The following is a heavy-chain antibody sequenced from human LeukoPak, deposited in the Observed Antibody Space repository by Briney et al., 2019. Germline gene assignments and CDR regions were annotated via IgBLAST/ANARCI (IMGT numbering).Heavy chain of an antibody. CDR3: ARTGYGDYPFDY. V-gene: IGHV4-34*01. CDR1: GGSFSGYY. D-gene: IGHD4-17*01. CDR2: INHSGST. J-gene: IGHJ4*02. Sequence: SETLSLTCAVYGGSFSGYYWSWIRQPPGKGLEWIGEINHSGSTNYNPSLESRVTISVDTSKNQFSLKLCSVTAADTAVYYCARTGYGDYPFDYWGQGTLVTVSS.